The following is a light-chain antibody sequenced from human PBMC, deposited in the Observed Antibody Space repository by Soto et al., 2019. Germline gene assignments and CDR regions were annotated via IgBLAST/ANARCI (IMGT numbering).Light chain of an antibody. Sequence: QSVLTQSPSLSGAPGQRVTISCTGSSSNIGAGYDVHWYQQLPGTAPKLLIYGNSNRPSGVPDRFSGSKSGTSASLAITGLQAEDEADYYCQSYDSSLSGPVVFGGGTKLTVL. CDR3: QSYDSSLSGPVV. V-gene: IGLV1-40*01. CDR2: GNS. J-gene: IGLJ2*01. CDR1: SSNIGAGYD.